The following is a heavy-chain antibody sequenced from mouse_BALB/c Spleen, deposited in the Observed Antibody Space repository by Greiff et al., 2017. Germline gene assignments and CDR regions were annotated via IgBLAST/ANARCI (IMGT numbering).Heavy chain of an antibody. CDR3: ARKEGLDY. CDR1: GYAFSSYW. J-gene: IGHJ4*01. CDR2: IYPGDGDT. V-gene: IGHV1-80*01. Sequence: VKLMESGAELVRPGSSVKISCKASGYAFSSYWMNWVKQRPGQGLEWIGQIYPGDGDTNYNGKFKGKATLTADTSSSTAYMQLSSLTSEDSAVYFCARKEGLDYWGQGTSVTVSS.